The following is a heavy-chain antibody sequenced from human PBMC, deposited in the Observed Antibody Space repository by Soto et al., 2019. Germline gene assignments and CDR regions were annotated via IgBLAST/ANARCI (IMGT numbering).Heavy chain of an antibody. CDR1: GGSISSGDYY. J-gene: IGHJ3*02. CDR2: IYYSGST. V-gene: IGHV4-30-4*01. Sequence: PSETLSLTCTVSGGSISSGDYYWSWIRQPPGKGLEWIGYIYYSGSTYYNPSLKSRVTISVDTSKNQFSLKLSSVTAADTAVYYCAREKSLRITMIVVVGGAFDIWGQGTMVTVSS. CDR3: AREKSLRITMIVVVGGAFDI. D-gene: IGHD3-22*01.